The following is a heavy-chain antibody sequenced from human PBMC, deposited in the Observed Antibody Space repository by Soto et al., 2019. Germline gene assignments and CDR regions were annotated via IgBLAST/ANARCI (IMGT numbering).Heavy chain of an antibody. CDR2: FYYSGST. CDR1: GGSISSGDYY. CDR3: ARRRGMGGSSWDVGNWFDP. V-gene: IGHV4-30-4*01. Sequence: QVQLQESGPGLVKPSQTLSLTCTVSGGSISSGDYYWSWILQPPGKALEWIGHFYYSGSTYSNPSLESRVTISEDTSRNQVTLKRSSVTAADTAVYYCARRRGMGGSSWDVGNWFDPWCQGTLVTVSS. D-gene: IGHD7-27*01. J-gene: IGHJ5*02.